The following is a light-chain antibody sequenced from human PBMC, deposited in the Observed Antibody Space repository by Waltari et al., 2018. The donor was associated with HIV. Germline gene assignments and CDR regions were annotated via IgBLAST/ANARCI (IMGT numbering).Light chain of an antibody. J-gene: IGLJ3*02. V-gene: IGLV1-47*01. CDR3: ATRDGSLKV. CDR2: RNK. CDR1: SSNIGSNY. Sequence: QSVLTQPPSASGTPGQGVTISCVGDSSNIGSNYVYWYQQLPGTAPKILIYRNKQRPSGVPVRFSGSKSGASASLTISGLRSADEAVYFCATRDGSLKVFGGGTKLTVL.